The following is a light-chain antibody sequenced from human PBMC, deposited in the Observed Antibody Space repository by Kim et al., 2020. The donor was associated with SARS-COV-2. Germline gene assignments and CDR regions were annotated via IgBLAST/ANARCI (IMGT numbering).Light chain of an antibody. CDR2: QDS. V-gene: IGLV3-1*01. Sequence: SYELTQPPSVSVSQGQTASITCSGDKLGDKYACWYQQKPGQSPVLVIYQDSKRPSGIPERFSGSNSGNTATLTISGTQAMDEADYYCQAWEVFGTGTKV. CDR1: KLGDKY. CDR3: QAWEV. J-gene: IGLJ1*01.